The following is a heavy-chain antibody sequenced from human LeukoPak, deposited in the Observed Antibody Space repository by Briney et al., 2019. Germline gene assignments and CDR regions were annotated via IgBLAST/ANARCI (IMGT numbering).Heavy chain of an antibody. CDR1: GFTFSSYG. CDR3: AKVGGPAVTTMDYYYYYGMDV. J-gene: IGHJ6*02. CDR2: ISYDGSNK. Sequence: GGSLRLSCAASGFTFSSYGMHWVRQAPGKGLEWVAVISYDGSNKYYADSVKGRFTISRDNYKNTLYLQMNSLRAEDTAVYYCAKVGGPAVTTMDYYYYYGMDVWGQGTTVTVSS. D-gene: IGHD4-17*01. V-gene: IGHV3-30*18.